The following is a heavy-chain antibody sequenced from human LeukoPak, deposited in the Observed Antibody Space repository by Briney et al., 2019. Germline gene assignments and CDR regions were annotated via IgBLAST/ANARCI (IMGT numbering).Heavy chain of an antibody. CDR2: ISHDGSIK. D-gene: IGHD1-7*01. Sequence: GGSLRLSCAASGFTFNTHAMHWVRQAPGKGLEWVAFISHDGSIKYYADSVKGRFTISRDNPKHTLYLQKSSLRTEDTAVYYCARDRSRNYSCDHGGQETRVSVSS. CDR3: ARDRSRNYSCDH. V-gene: IGHV3-30-3*01. J-gene: IGHJ4*02. CDR1: GFTFNTHA.